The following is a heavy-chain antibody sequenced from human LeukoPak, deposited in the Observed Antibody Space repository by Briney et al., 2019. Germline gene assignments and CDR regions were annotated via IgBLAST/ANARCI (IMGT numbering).Heavy chain of an antibody. V-gene: IGHV3-23*01. D-gene: IGHD3-16*01. CDR1: GFTFSNYG. J-gene: IGHJ4*02. CDR2: ISESGDRT. Sequence: PGGSLRLSCVASGFTFSNYGMSWVRQAPGKGLEWVSVISESGDRTYYADVVKGRFTVSRDIAQNTVSLQTSSLRIDDAGVYFCARAIRPMGMITNFDFWGQGTLVTVSS. CDR3: ARAIRPMGMITNFDF.